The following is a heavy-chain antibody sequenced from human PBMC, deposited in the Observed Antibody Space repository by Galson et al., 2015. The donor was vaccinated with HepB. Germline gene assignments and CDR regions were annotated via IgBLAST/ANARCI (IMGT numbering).Heavy chain of an antibody. Sequence: SVKVSCKASGFTFTSSAVQWVRQARGQRLEWIGWIVVGSGNTNYAQKFQERVTITRDMSTSTAYMELSSLRSEDTAVYYCAADAESWGTYCGGDCIYYYYGMDVWGQGTTVTVSS. CDR3: AADAESWGTYCGGDCIYYYYGMDV. D-gene: IGHD2-21*02. J-gene: IGHJ6*02. CDR2: IVVGSGNT. CDR1: GFTFTSSA. V-gene: IGHV1-58*01.